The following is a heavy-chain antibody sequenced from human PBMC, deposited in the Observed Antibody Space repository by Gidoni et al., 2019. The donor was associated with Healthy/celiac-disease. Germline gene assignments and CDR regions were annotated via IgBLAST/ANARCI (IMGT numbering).Heavy chain of an antibody. CDR2: IRSKANSYAT. Sequence: EVQLVESGGGLVQPGGSLKLSCAASGFTFSGSAMHWVRQASGKGLEWVGRIRSKANSYATAYAASVKGRFTISRDDSKNTAYLQMNSLKTEDTAVYYCHGSGPPWSYWGQGTLVTVSS. D-gene: IGHD6-19*01. J-gene: IGHJ4*02. V-gene: IGHV3-73*02. CDR1: GFTFSGSA. CDR3: HGSGPPWSY.